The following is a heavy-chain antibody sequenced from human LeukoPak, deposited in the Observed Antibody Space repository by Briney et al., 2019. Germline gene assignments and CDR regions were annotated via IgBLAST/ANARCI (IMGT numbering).Heavy chain of an antibody. CDR3: ARNVDIVACDY. Sequence: SETLSLTCTVSGGSISGYYWSWIRQPPGKGLEWIGYIYYSGSTYYNPSLKSRVTISVDTSKNQFSLKLSSVTAADTAVYYCARNVDIVACDYWGQGTLVTVSS. CDR1: GGSISGYY. CDR2: IYYSGST. V-gene: IGHV4-59*08. J-gene: IGHJ4*02. D-gene: IGHD5-12*01.